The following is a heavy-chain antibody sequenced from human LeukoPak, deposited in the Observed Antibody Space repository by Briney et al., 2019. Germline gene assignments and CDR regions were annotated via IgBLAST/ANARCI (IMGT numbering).Heavy chain of an antibody. CDR3: ANDGGDSNYYYYYMDV. CDR2: ISGSGGST. J-gene: IGHJ6*03. V-gene: IGHV3-23*01. D-gene: IGHD2/OR15-2a*01. Sequence: PGGSLRLSCAASGFTFSSYSTNWVRQAPGKGLEWVSAISGSGGSTYYADSVKGRFTISRDNSKNTLYLQMNSLRAEDTAVYYCANDGGDSNYYYYYMDVWGKGTTVTISS. CDR1: GFTFSSYS.